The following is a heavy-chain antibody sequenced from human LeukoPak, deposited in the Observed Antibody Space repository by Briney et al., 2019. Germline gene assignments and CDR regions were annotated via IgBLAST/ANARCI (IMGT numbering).Heavy chain of an antibody. CDR2: INPNSGGT. CDR1: GYTFTDYY. D-gene: IGHD4-17*01. V-gene: IGHV1-2*02. CDR3: ARVKLVTVTTGMLPFDI. J-gene: IGHJ3*02. Sequence: GASVKVSCKASGYTFTDYYMHWVRQAPGQGLEWMGWINPNSGGTNSAQKFQGRVTMTRDTSVSTAYMELSRLRSDDTAVYYCARVKLVTVTTGMLPFDIWGQGTMVTVSS.